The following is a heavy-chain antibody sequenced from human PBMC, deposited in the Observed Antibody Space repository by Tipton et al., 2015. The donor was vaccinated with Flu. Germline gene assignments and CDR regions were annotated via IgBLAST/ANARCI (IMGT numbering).Heavy chain of an antibody. CDR1: GGSFSGYY. CDR2: INHSGST. J-gene: IGHJ4*02. V-gene: IGHV4-34*01. CDR3: ASGGSYSIFDY. D-gene: IGHD1-26*01. Sequence: TLSLTCAVYGGSFSGYYWSWIRQPPGKGLEWIGEINHSGSTYYNPSLKSRVTISIDTSKNQFSLKLSSVTAADTAVYYCASGGSYSIFDYWGQGTLVTVSS.